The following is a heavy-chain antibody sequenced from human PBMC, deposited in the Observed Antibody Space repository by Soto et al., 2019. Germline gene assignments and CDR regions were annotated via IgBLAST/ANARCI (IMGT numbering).Heavy chain of an antibody. CDR1: GFTFSKYA. J-gene: IGHJ4*02. CDR2: VSGSGGST. V-gene: IGHV3-23*01. CDR3: AKLTYGDPVDY. Sequence: EVQLLESGGGLVQPGGSLRLSCAASGFTFSKYAMNWVRQAPGKGLEWVSTVSGSGGSTSYADSVKSRFTISRDNSENTLYLQMNSLRAEDTAVYYCAKLTYGDPVDYWGQGTLVTVSS. D-gene: IGHD4-17*01.